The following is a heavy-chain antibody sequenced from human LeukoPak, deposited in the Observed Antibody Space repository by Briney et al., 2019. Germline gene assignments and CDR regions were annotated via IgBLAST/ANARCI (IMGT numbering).Heavy chain of an antibody. V-gene: IGHV5-51*01. CDR1: GYSFTSYW. CDR3: ARHFWFGELSSGAFDI. Sequence: PGESLKISCKGSGYSFTSYWIGWVRQMPGKGLEWMGIIYPGDSDTRYSPSFQGQVTISADKSISTAYLQWSSLKASDTAMYYCARHFWFGELSSGAFDIWGQGTMVTVSS. J-gene: IGHJ3*02. D-gene: IGHD3-10*01. CDR2: IYPGDSDT.